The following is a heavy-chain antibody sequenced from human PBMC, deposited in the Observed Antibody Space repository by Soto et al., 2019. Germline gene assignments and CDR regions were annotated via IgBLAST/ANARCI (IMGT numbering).Heavy chain of an antibody. CDR3: ARDLNCISTSCYVGGWFDP. J-gene: IGHJ5*02. D-gene: IGHD2-2*01. CDR1: GYTFTSYG. V-gene: IGHV1-18*01. CDR2: ISAYNGNT. Sequence: RASVKVSCKASGYTFTSYGISWVRQAPGQGLDWMGWISAYNGNTNYAQKLQGRVTMTTDTSTSTAYMELRSLRSDDTAVYYCARDLNCISTSCYVGGWFDPWGQGTLVTVSS.